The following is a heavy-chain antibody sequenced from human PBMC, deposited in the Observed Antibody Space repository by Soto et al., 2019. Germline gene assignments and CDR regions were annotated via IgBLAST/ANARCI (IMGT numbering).Heavy chain of an antibody. Sequence: EVQLVESGGGLVQPGRSLRLSCAASGFTFDDYAMHWVRQAPGKGLEWVSGISWNSGSIGYADSVKGRFTISRDNAKNSLYLQMNSLRAEDMALYYCAIDLIKFGDESRAFDICGQGTMVTVSS. CDR1: GFTFDDYA. J-gene: IGHJ3*02. CDR2: ISWNSGSI. V-gene: IGHV3-9*03. D-gene: IGHD3-16*01. CDR3: AIDLIKFGDESRAFDI.